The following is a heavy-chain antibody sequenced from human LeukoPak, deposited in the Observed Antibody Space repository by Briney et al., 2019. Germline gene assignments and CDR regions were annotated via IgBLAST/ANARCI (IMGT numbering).Heavy chain of an antibody. V-gene: IGHV4-59*01. Sequence: PSETLSLTCSVSGGSITSYYWSWIRQPPGKGPEWIGSINYSGRTKYNPSLQSQVTIPLDTSKNHFSLQLISVTAADTAGYYCARLVDYDNSGDPDIFDIWGQGTMVTVSS. J-gene: IGHJ3*02. CDR2: INYSGRT. CDR1: GGSITSYY. D-gene: IGHD3-22*01. CDR3: ARLVDYDNSGDPDIFDI.